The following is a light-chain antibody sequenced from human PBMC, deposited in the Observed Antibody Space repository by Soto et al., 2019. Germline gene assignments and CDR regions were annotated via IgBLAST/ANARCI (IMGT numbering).Light chain of an antibody. CDR2: GAS. V-gene: IGKV1-39*01. CDR1: QSINTF. J-gene: IGKJ1*01. CDR3: QQTYTSRPWT. Sequence: DLQVTQSPSSLSASVGDRVTLTCRASQSINTFLNWYQQRPGKAPNLLIYGASNLQSGVPSRFSGSGSGTDFTLSISSLQPEDFATYYCQQTYTSRPWTFGRGTKVEIK.